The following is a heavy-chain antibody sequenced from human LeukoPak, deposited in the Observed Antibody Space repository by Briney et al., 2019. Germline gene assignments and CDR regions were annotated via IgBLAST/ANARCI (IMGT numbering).Heavy chain of an antibody. J-gene: IGHJ5*02. CDR1: GFTLSTYA. V-gene: IGHV3-23*01. D-gene: IGHD6-19*01. Sequence: GGPLRLSCAASGFTLSTYAMTWVRQAPGKGLEWVSGSADNTYYADSVKGRFTISRDNSKNTLYLQMNSLRVEDTAVYYCAKDRLVAGMGTNWFDPWGQGTLVTVSS. CDR2: SADNT. CDR3: AKDRLVAGMGTNWFDP.